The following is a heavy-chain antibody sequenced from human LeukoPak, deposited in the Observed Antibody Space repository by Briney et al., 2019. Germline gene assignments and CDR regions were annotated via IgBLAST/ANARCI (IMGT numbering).Heavy chain of an antibody. D-gene: IGHD7-27*01. Sequence: KASETLSLICTVSGGSISSYYWGWIRQPPGKGLEWVGYIYYSGGTIYNPSLKSRVTISVDTSKNQFSLRLSSVTAADAAVYYCARLVATGIYYYYYMDVWGKGTTVTVSS. CDR1: GGSISSYY. CDR3: ARLVATGIYYYYYMDV. V-gene: IGHV4-59*01. CDR2: IYYSGGT. J-gene: IGHJ6*03.